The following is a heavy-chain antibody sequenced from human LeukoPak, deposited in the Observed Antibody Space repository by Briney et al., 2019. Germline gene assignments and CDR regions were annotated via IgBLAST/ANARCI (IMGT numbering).Heavy chain of an antibody. V-gene: IGHV4-61*02. CDR3: ASVDTAMVLAHAFDI. D-gene: IGHD5-18*01. CDR2: IYTSGNT. J-gene: IGHJ3*02. CDR1: GGSISSGSYY. Sequence: SETLSLTCTVSGGSISSGSYYWSWIRQPAGKGPEWIGRIYTSGNTNYNFSLKSRVTISLDTSENQISLKLSSVTAADTAVYYCASVDTAMVLAHAFDIWGQGTMVTVSS.